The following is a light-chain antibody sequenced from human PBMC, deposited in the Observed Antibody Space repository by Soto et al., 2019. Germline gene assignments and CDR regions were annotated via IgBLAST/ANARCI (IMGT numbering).Light chain of an antibody. V-gene: IGKV3-20*01. CDR1: QTVSGSY. Sequence: EIVLTQSPGTVSLSPGETASLSCRASQTVSGSYLAWYQQKPGQAPRLLIYGTTSRATGVPDRFSGGGSGTAFTLTITSLQPDDFATYYCQQSFSIPYTFGQGTKLQIK. J-gene: IGKJ2*01. CDR2: GTT. CDR3: QQSFSIPYT.